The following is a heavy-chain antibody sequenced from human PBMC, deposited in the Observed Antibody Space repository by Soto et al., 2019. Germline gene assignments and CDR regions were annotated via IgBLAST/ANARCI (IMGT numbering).Heavy chain of an antibody. CDR3: ASWGVAVPGQDY. CDR2: SDHSGST. J-gene: IGHJ4*02. Sequence: SETLSLTCTVYGGSFSDYYWSWIRQPPGKGLEWIGDSDHSGSTSYNPSLKGRITISVDTSNNRFSLKLSSVTAADTAVYYCASWGVAVPGQDYWGQGTLVTVSS. D-gene: IGHD6-19*01. V-gene: IGHV4-34*01. CDR1: GGSFSDYY.